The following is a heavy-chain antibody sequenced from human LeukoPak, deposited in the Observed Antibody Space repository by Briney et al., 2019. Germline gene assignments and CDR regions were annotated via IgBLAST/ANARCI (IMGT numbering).Heavy chain of an antibody. CDR3: AFLTGTADY. CDR2: IYHSGST. Sequence: SGTLSLTCGVSGDSISGSNWWSWVRQPPGKGLEWIGEIYHSGSTNYNPSLKGRVTISVDTSKNQFSLKLSSVTAADTAVYYCAFLTGTADYWGQGTLVTVSS. V-gene: IGHV4-4*02. CDR1: GDSISGSNW. D-gene: IGHD1-7*01. J-gene: IGHJ4*02.